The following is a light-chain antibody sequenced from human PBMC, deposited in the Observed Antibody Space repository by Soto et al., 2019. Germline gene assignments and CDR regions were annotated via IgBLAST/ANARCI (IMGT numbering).Light chain of an antibody. CDR1: QSVSSSY. CDR3: QKYANWPKT. CDR2: GAS. V-gene: IGKV3-20*01. Sequence: EIVLTQSPGTLSLSPGERATLSCRASQSVSSSYLAWYQQKPGQAPRLLIYGASSRATGIPDRFSGSGSGTDFTLTISRLEPEDSAVYFCQKYANWPKTFRQGTKVDIK. J-gene: IGKJ1*01.